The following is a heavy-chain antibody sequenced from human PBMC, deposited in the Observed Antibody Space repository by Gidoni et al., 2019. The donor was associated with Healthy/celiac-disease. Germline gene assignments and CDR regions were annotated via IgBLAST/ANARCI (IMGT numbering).Heavy chain of an antibody. J-gene: IGHJ3*02. V-gene: IGHV3-48*02. CDR3: AREKVILVDIPRDAFDI. Sequence: EVQLVESGGGLVQPGGSLRLSCAASGFTLSSYSMNWVRQAPGKGLEWLSYISSSSGTIYFADSVKGRFTISRDNAKNSLYLQMDNLRDEDTAMYYCAREKVILVDIPRDAFDIWGQGTMVTVSS. D-gene: IGHD3-22*01. CDR1: GFTLSSYS. CDR2: ISSSSGTI.